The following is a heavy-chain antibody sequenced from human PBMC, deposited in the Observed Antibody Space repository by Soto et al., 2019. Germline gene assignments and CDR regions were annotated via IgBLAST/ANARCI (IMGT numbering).Heavy chain of an antibody. V-gene: IGHV3-23*01. J-gene: IGHJ4*02. CDR2: ISGSGGST. CDR3: AIPAPAVAGGDY. D-gene: IGHD6-19*01. Sequence: EVQLLESGGGLVQPGGSLRLSCAASGFTFSSYAMSWVRQPPGKGLEWASAISGSGGSTYYADSVKGRFTISRDNSKNTLYLQMNRLRAEDTAVYYCAIPAPAVAGGDYWGQGTLVTVSS. CDR1: GFTFSSYA.